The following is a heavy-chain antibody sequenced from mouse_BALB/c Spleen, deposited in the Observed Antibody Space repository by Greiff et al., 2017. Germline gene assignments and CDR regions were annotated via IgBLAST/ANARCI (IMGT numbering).Heavy chain of an antibody. J-gene: IGHJ3*01. Sequence: EVNLVESGGGLVQPGGSLKLSCAASGFTFSSYTMSWVRQTPEKRLEWVAYISNGGGSTYYPDTVKGRFTISRDNAKNTLYLQMSSLKSEDTAMYYCAREGSSYGFAYWGQGTLVTVSA. CDR1: GFTFSSYT. CDR3: AREGSSYGFAY. V-gene: IGHV5-12-2*01. D-gene: IGHD1-1*01. CDR2: ISNGGGST.